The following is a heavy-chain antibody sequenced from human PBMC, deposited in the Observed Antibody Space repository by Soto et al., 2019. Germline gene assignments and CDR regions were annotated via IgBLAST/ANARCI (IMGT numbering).Heavy chain of an antibody. Sequence: PSQTLSLTCAISGDSVSSNSAAWNWIRQSPSRGLEWLGRTYYRSKWYNDYAVSVKSRITINPDTSKNQFSLQLNSVTPEDTAVYYCARVLRQIVVVVAGGPYYYGMDVWGQGTTVTVSS. J-gene: IGHJ6*02. V-gene: IGHV6-1*01. D-gene: IGHD2-15*01. CDR2: TYYRSKWYN. CDR3: ARVLRQIVVVVAGGPYYYGMDV. CDR1: GDSVSSNSAA.